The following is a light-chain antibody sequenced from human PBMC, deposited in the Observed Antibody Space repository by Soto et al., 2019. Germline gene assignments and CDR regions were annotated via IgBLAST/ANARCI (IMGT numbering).Light chain of an antibody. Sequence: DIVLTQSPGTLSLSPGEGATTSCWASQTVSSNYLAWYQQRPGQAPRLIIYGASSRATGIPDRFSGSGSGTDFTLTISRLEPEDFAVYYCQQYGSSPRTFGQGTKVDIK. CDR2: GAS. V-gene: IGKV3-20*01. CDR1: QTVSSNY. CDR3: QQYGSSPRT. J-gene: IGKJ1*01.